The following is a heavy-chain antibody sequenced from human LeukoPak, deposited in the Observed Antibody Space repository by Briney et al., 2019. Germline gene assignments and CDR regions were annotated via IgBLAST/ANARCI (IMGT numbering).Heavy chain of an antibody. CDR3: AKAIYSYGSGPFDY. D-gene: IGHD5-18*01. CDR2: ISYDGSNK. Sequence: GRSLRLSCAASGFTFSSYGMHWVRQAPGKGLEWVAVISYDGSNKYYADSVKGRFTISRDNSKNTLYLQMNSLRAEDTAVYYCAKAIYSYGSGPFDYWGQGTLVTVSS. V-gene: IGHV3-30*18. CDR1: GFTFSSYG. J-gene: IGHJ4*02.